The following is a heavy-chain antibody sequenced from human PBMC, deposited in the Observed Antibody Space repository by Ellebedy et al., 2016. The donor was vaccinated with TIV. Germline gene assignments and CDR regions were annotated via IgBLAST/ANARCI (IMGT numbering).Heavy chain of an antibody. CDR1: GGSISSYY. CDR2: INHSGST. Sequence: MPSETLSLTCTVSGGSISSYYWSWIRQPPGKGLEWIGEINHSGSTNYNPSLKSRVTISVDTSKNQFSLKLSSVTAADTAVYYCATRRRRDAFDIWGQGTMVTVSS. CDR3: ATRRRRDAFDI. J-gene: IGHJ3*02. V-gene: IGHV4-34*01.